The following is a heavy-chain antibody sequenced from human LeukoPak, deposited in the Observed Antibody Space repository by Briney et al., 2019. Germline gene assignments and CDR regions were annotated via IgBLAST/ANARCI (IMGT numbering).Heavy chain of an antibody. D-gene: IGHD1-26*01. V-gene: IGHV3-48*01. CDR2: ISSSSSTI. Sequence: PGGSLRLSCAASGFTFSSYSMNWVRQAPGKGLEWVSYISSSSSTIYYADSVKGRFTISRDNAKNSLYLQMNSLRAEDTAVYYCARDGLLPYYYYYMDVWGKGTTVTVSS. J-gene: IGHJ6*03. CDR3: ARDGLLPYYYYYMDV. CDR1: GFTFSSYS.